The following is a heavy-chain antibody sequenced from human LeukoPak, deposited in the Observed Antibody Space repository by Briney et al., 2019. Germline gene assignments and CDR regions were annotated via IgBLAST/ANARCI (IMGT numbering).Heavy chain of an antibody. Sequence: GGSLRLSCAASGFTFSSYAMSWVRQAPGKGLEWVSAISGSGGSTYYADSVKGRFTISRDNSKNTLYLQMNSLRAEDTAVYYCAKVEGYCSSTSCSVDAFDIWGQGTMVTVSS. D-gene: IGHD2-2*01. CDR2: ISGSGGST. V-gene: IGHV3-23*01. CDR1: GFTFSSYA. J-gene: IGHJ3*02. CDR3: AKVEGYCSSTSCSVDAFDI.